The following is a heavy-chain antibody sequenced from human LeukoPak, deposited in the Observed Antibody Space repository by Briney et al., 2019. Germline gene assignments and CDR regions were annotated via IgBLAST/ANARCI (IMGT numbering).Heavy chain of an antibody. J-gene: IGHJ5*02. V-gene: IGHV1-8*03. CDR1: GYTFTSYD. D-gene: IGHD4-17*01. Sequence: ASVKVSCKASGYTFTSYDINWVRQATGQGLEWMGWMNPNSDNTGYAQKFQGRVTITRNTSISTAYMELSSLRSEDTAVYYCARAMTTVTSNWFDPWGQGTLVTVSS. CDR2: MNPNSDNT. CDR3: ARAMTTVTSNWFDP.